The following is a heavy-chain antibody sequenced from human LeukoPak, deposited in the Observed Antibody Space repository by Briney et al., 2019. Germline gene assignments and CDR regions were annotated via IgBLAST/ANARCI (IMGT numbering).Heavy chain of an antibody. CDR2: ISAYNGNT. V-gene: IGHV1-18*04. CDR1: GYTFTSYG. Sequence: REASVKVSCKASGYTFTSYGISWVRQAPGQGLEWMGWISAYNGNTNCAQKLQGRVTMTTDTSTSTAYMELRSLRSDDTAVYYCAREFLLDSSGIFDPWGQGTLVTVSS. J-gene: IGHJ5*02. D-gene: IGHD6-19*01. CDR3: AREFLLDSSGIFDP.